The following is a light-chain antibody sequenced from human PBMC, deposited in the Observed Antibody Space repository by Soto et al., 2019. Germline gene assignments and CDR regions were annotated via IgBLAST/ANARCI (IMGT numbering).Light chain of an antibody. CDR3: GAWDSSLTAVV. CDR1: SSNIGNNY. J-gene: IGLJ3*02. V-gene: IGLV1-51*01. Sequence: QSVLTQPPSVSAAPGQRVTISCSGSSSNIGNNYVSWYQHLPGTAPKLLIFDNYERPSGIPDRFSGSKSGTSATLGITGLQTGDEADYYCGAWDSSLTAVVFGGGTKLTVL. CDR2: DNY.